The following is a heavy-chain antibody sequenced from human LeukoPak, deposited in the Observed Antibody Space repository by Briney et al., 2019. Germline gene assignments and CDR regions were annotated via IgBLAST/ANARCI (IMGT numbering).Heavy chain of an antibody. J-gene: IGHJ5*02. D-gene: IGHD2-2*01. CDR2: INNDGSST. CDR3: VRSCSISISCCGGFDP. Sequence: PGGSLRLSCAASGFTFSTHWMHWVRQAPGKGPVWVSRINNDGSSTSYADSVKGRFTISRDNAKNTLYLQMNSLRVEDTAVYYCVRSCSISISCCGGFDPWGQGTLVTVSS. V-gene: IGHV3-74*01. CDR1: GFTFSTHW.